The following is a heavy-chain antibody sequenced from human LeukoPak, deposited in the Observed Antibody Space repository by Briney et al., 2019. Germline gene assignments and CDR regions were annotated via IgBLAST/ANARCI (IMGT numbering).Heavy chain of an antibody. V-gene: IGHV2-5*01. CDR3: GHLEQIWYRDTFDI. CDR1: GFSLTPRAVG. Sequence: SGPTLVNPTQTLTLTCSFSGFSLTPRAVGVAWIRQPPGKALEWLALIYWNDDNRFSPSLKSRLSIAKSTSNNQVALTMTNIGPEDNATYYGGHLEQIWYRDTFDIWGQGTMVIVSS. D-gene: IGHD5-18*01. J-gene: IGHJ3*02. CDR2: IYWNDDN.